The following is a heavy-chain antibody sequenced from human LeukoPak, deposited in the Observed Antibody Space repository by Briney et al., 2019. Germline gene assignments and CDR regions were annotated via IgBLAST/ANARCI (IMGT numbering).Heavy chain of an antibody. CDR1: GFMFSNYD. J-gene: IGHJ4*02. Sequence: GGSLRLSCAASGFMFSNYDMHWVRQAPGKGLEWVAFIRYDGTIQYYADSVKGRFTISRDNSKNTLYLQMNSLRAEDTAVYYCAKTVEPGYWGQGTLVTVSS. D-gene: IGHD5-24*01. CDR3: AKTVEPGY. V-gene: IGHV3-30*02. CDR2: IRYDGTIQ.